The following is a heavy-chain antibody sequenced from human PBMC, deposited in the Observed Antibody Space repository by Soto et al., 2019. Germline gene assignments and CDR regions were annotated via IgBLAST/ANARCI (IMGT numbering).Heavy chain of an antibody. J-gene: IGHJ4*02. CDR2: RHHSGDT. V-gene: IGHV4-30-2*01. Sequence: QLQLQESGSGLVRPSQTLSLSCTVSGASIGSGSYSWNWIRQPPGMGLEWIGYRHHSGDTYFNPSLMRRVSISVDRSNNQFSLKLISVTSADTTVYYCARFPRWFGELDYWGQGALVTVSS. CDR1: GASIGSGSYS. D-gene: IGHD3-10*01. CDR3: ARFPRWFGELDY.